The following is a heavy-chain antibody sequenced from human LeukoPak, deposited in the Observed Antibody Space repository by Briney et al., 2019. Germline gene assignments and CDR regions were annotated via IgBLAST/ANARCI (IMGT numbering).Heavy chain of an antibody. CDR2: IYSGGST. CDR3: AREEKDWFVAFDI. V-gene: IGHV3-53*01. D-gene: IGHD3-9*01. J-gene: IGHJ3*02. Sequence: PGGSLRLSCAASGFTFSSNYMSWVRQAPGKGLEWVSVIYSGGSTYYADSVKGRFTISRDNSKNTLYLQMNSLRAEDTAVYYCAREEKDWFVAFDIWGQGTMVTVSS. CDR1: GFTFSSNY.